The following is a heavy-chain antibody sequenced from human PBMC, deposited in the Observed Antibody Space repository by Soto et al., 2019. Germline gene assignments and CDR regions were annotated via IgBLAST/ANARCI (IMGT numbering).Heavy chain of an antibody. CDR2: IYYSGST. CDR1: GGSMSSGGDY. V-gene: IGHV4-31*03. J-gene: IGHJ4*02. Sequence: TLSLSCTVSGGSMSSGGDYGSWIRQHPGKGLEWIGYIYYSGSTYYNPSLKSRVTISVDTSKNQFSLKLSSVTAADTAVYYCARERLNYIRWSQFDYWGQGTLVTVSS. D-gene: IGHD3-10*01. CDR3: ARERLNYIRWSQFDY.